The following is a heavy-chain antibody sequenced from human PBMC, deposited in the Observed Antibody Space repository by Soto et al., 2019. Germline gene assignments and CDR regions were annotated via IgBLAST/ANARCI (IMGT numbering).Heavy chain of an antibody. D-gene: IGHD1-26*01. J-gene: IGHJ4*02. CDR1: GFIFSNYE. CDR3: ARDLGSGNFDY. Sequence: PGGSLRLSCAASGFIFSNYEMHWVRQAPGKGLEWVSSISGDGDTIYNADSVRGRFTVSRDNAKKSLYLQMNSLRAEDTALYYCARDLGSGNFDYWGQGTLVT. CDR2: ISGDGDTI. V-gene: IGHV3-48*03.